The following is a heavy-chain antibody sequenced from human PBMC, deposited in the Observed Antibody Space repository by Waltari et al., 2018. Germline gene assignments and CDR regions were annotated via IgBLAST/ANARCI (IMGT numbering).Heavy chain of an antibody. CDR2: IWYDGSNK. D-gene: IGHD5-18*01. CDR1: GFTFSSYG. J-gene: IGHJ4*02. Sequence: QVQLVESGGGVVQPGRSLRLSCAASGFTFSSYGMHWVRQAPGKGLEWVAVIWYDGSNKDYADSGKGRFTISRDNSKNTLYLQMNSLRAEDTAVYYCARGAGVQLWFDYWGQGTLVTVSS. V-gene: IGHV3-33*01. CDR3: ARGAGVQLWFDY.